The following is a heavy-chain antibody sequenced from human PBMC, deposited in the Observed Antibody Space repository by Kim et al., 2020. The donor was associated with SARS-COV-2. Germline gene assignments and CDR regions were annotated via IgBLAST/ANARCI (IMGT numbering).Heavy chain of an antibody. CDR1: GGSISSSNW. V-gene: IGHV4-4*02. CDR3: AREYGDYASTYYGMDV. Sequence: SETLSLTCAVSGGSISSSNWWSWVRQPPGKGLEWIGEIYHSGSTNYNPSLKSRVTISVDKSKNQFSLKLSSVTAADTAVYYCAREYGDYASTYYGMDVWGQGTTVTVSS. CDR2: IYHSGST. J-gene: IGHJ6*02. D-gene: IGHD4-17*01.